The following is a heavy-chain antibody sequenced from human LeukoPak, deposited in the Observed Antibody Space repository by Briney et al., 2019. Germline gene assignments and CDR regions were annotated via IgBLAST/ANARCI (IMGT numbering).Heavy chain of an antibody. D-gene: IGHD4-11*01. J-gene: IGHJ4*02. CDR1: GGSFSGYY. CDR2: INHSGST. CDR3: ARVMTTVRFYDY. V-gene: IGHV4-34*01. Sequence: PSETLSLTCAVYGGSFSGYYWSWIRQPPGKGLEWIGEINHSGSTNYNPSLKSRVTISVDTSKNQFSLKLSSVTAADTAVYYCARVMTTVRFYDYWGQGTLVPVSS.